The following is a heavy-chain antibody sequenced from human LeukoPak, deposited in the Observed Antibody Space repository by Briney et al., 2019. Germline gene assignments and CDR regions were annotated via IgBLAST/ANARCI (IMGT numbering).Heavy chain of an antibody. CDR3: SSEVVRDY. CDR1: GYTLSRHR. V-gene: IGHV3-74*01. D-gene: IGHD2-2*01. CDR2: IEPDGSTT. J-gene: IGHJ4*02. Sequence: GGSLTLSCTVSGYTLSRHRMHWVRQAPGKGLVWVARIEPDGSTTTYADSVEGRFTISRDNAKSTLYLQMNSLRVDDTAVYYCSSEVVRDYWGQGTLVSVSS.